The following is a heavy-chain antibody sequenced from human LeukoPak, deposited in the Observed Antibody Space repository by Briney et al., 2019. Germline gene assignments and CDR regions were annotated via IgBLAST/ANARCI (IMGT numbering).Heavy chain of an antibody. CDR2: IRYDGSNK. J-gene: IGHJ4*02. CDR1: GFTFISYS. Sequence: GGSLRLSCAASGFTFISYSMHWVRQAPGKGLEWVAFIRYDGSNKYYADSVKGRFTISRDNAKNSLFLQMNSLRAEDTALYYCARDKSTIVGATTGDYWGQGTLVTVSS. D-gene: IGHD1-26*01. CDR3: ARDKSTIVGATTGDY. V-gene: IGHV3-30*02.